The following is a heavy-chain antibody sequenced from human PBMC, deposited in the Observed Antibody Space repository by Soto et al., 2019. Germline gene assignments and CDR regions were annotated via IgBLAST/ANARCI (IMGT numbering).Heavy chain of an antibody. CDR2: ISSSSSYT. V-gene: IGHV3-21*05. CDR3: ARDRSSGWYVYGY. Sequence: GGSLRLSCEASGFTFTSDSMTWARQAPGKGLEWVSYISSSSSYTNYADSVKGRFTISRDNAKNSLYLQMNSLRAEDTAVYYCARDRSSGWYVYGYWGQGTLVTVSS. D-gene: IGHD6-19*01. J-gene: IGHJ4*02. CDR1: GFTFTSDS.